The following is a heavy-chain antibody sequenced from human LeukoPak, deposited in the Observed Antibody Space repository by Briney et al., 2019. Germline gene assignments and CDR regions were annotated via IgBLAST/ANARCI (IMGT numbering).Heavy chain of an antibody. CDR1: GYTFTSYG. J-gene: IGHJ4*02. V-gene: IGHV1-18*01. Sequence: ASVKVSCKASGYTFTSYGISWVRQAPGQGLEWVGWISAYNGNTNYAQKLQGRVTMTTDTSTSTAYMELRSLRSDDTAVYYCARVYCSGGSCYSFDYWGQGTLVTVSS. D-gene: IGHD2-15*01. CDR2: ISAYNGNT. CDR3: ARVYCSGGSCYSFDY.